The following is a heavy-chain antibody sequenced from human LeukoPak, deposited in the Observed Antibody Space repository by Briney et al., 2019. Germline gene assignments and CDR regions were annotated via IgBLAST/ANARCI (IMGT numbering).Heavy chain of an antibody. CDR1: GDSVSTNNAA. Sequence: SQTLSLTCAISGDSVSTNNAAWHWPRQSPSRGLEWLGRAYYRSKWYYDYAVSVKSRITINPDTSKNHFSLQLNSVTPEDTAVYYCARDPGAGDFDYWARGTLVTVSS. D-gene: IGHD6-19*01. V-gene: IGHV6-1*01. CDR2: AYYRSKWYY. J-gene: IGHJ4*02. CDR3: ARDPGAGDFDY.